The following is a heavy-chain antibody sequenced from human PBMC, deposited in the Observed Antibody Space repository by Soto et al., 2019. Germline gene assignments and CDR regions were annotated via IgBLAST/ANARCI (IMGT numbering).Heavy chain of an antibody. CDR1: GYNFASYW. J-gene: IGHJ6*02. D-gene: IGHD2-2*01. CDR3: ARRYCSSASRPRNYYGMDV. V-gene: IGHV5-10-1*01. Sequence: PGESLKISCQGSGYNFASYWISWVRQMPGKGLEWMGRIDPIDSYTNYSPSFQGHVTISADKSISTAYLQWSSLKASDTAMYYCARRYCSSASRPRNYYGMDVWGQGTTVTVSS. CDR2: IDPIDSYT.